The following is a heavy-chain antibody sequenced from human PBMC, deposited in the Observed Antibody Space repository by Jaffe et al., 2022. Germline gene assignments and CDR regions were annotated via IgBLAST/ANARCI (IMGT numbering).Heavy chain of an antibody. D-gene: IGHD3-3*01. CDR1: GFTFSSYS. CDR2: ISSSSSYI. CDR3: ARDGYDFWSHRPNYYYYMDV. J-gene: IGHJ6*03. V-gene: IGHV3-21*01. Sequence: EVQLVESGGGLVKPGGSLRLSCAASGFTFSSYSMNWVRQAPGKGLEWVSSISSSSSYIYYADSVKGRFTISRDNAKNSLYLQMNSLRAEDTAVYYCARDGYDFWSHRPNYYYYMDVWGKGTTVTVSS.